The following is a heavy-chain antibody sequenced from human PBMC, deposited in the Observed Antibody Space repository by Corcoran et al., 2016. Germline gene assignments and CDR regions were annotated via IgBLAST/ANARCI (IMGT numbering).Heavy chain of an antibody. CDR1: GFTFSSYS. J-gene: IGHJ6*02. D-gene: IGHD4-17*01. CDR2: ISSSSTI. Sequence: EVQLVESGGGLVQPGGSLRLSCAASGFTFSSYSMNWVRQAPGKGLEWVSYISSSSTIYYADSVKGRLTISRDNAKNALYLQMKSLRDEDTAVYDCARTPGYGDYFDYGMDVWGQGTMVTVSS. V-gene: IGHV3-48*02. CDR3: ARTPGYGDYFDYGMDV.